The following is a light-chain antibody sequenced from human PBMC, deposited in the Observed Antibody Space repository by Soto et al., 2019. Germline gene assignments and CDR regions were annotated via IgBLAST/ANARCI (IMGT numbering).Light chain of an antibody. J-gene: IGKJ3*01. CDR3: QQYDNLPLT. Sequence: DIQMTQSPSSLSASVGDRVTITCRASQSITIYLNWYQQKPGKAPKLLIYDASNLETGVPSRFSGSGSGTHFTFTISSLQPEETATYYCQQYDNLPLTFGPGTKVDIK. V-gene: IGKV1-33*01. CDR1: QSITIY. CDR2: DAS.